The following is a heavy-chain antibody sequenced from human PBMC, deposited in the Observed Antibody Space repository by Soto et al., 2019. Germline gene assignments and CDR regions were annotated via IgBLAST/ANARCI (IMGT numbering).Heavy chain of an antibody. CDR2: ISYDGSNK. V-gene: IGHV3-30-3*01. CDR3: ARTYYDFWSGYYNRYYFDY. CDR1: GFTFSSYA. J-gene: IGHJ4*02. Sequence: GGSLRLSCAASGFTFSSYAMHWVRQAPGKGLEWVAVISYDGSNKYYADSVKGRFTISRDNSKNTLYLQMNSLRAEDTAVYYCARTYYDFWSGYYNRYYFDYWGQGTLVTV. D-gene: IGHD3-3*01.